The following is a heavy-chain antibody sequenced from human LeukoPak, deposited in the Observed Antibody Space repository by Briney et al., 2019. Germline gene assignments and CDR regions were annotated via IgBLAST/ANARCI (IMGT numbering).Heavy chain of an antibody. J-gene: IGHJ4*02. CDR3: ARVDYYDSSGYYYFDY. D-gene: IGHD3-22*01. V-gene: IGHV1-69*02. CDR2: IIPIVGIA. Sequence: ASVKVSCKASGGTFSSYTIRWVRQAPGQGLEWMGRIIPIVGIANYAQKFQGRVTITADKSTSTAYMELSSLRSEDTAVYYCARVDYYDSSGYYYFDYWGQGTLATVSS. CDR1: GGTFSSYT.